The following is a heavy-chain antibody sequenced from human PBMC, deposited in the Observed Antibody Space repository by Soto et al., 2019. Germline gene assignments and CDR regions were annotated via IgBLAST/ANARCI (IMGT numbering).Heavy chain of an antibody. D-gene: IGHD5-12*01. CDR2: IYYSGST. CDR1: GGSISSSSYY. CDR3: ARPVGLRGRFDY. V-gene: IGHV4-39*01. Sequence: QLQLQESGPGLVKPSETLSLTCTVSGGSISSSSYYWGWIRQPPGKGLEWIGRIYYSGSTYYNPSLRSRVTISVDTSKNQFSLKLSSVTAADTAVYYCARPVGLRGRFDYWGQGTLVTVSS. J-gene: IGHJ4*02.